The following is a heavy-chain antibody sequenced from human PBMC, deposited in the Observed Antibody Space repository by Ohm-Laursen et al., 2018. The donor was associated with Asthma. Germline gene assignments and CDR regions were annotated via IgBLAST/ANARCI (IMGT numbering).Heavy chain of an antibody. CDR3: ARVLEVSSGWYYYYYGMDV. D-gene: IGHD6-19*01. J-gene: IGHJ6*02. CDR1: GFTFSSYA. CDR2: GGSYYDGGLK. V-gene: IGHV3-30-3*01. Sequence: SLRLSCAASGFTFSSYAMHWVRQAPGKGLEWVAVGGSYYDGGLKYYADSVNGRFTVSRDDSKNTLYLQMNSLRPDDTAVYYCARVLEVSSGWYYYYYGMDVWGQGTTVTVSS.